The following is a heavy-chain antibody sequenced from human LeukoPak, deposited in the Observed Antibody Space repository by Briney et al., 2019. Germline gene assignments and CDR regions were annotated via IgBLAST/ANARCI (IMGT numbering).Heavy chain of an antibody. D-gene: IGHD3-22*01. J-gene: IGHJ3*02. CDR2: TYYRSKWYN. Sequence: SQTLSLTCAISGDSVSSNSAAWNWIRQSPSRGLEWLGRTYYRSKWYNNYAVSVKSRITINPDTSKNQFSLQLNSVTPEDTAVYYCARDVPAYYYDSSGYTDAFDIWGQGTMVTVSS. V-gene: IGHV6-1*01. CDR1: GDSVSSNSAA. CDR3: ARDVPAYYYDSSGYTDAFDI.